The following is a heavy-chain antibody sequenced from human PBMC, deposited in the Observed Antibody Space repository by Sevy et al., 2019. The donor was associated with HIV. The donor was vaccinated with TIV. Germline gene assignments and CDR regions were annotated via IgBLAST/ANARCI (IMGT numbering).Heavy chain of an antibody. J-gene: IGHJ5*02. CDR1: AYSISSAFY. CDR3: ARVPAYNWDDGNWFDP. CDR2: IYHSGST. Sequence: SETLSLTCTVSAYSISSAFYWGWIRQPPGKGLEWIGNIYHSGSTYYKPSLKSRVTISLDTSKNLFSLKLSSVTAADTAIYYCARVPAYNWDDGNWFDPWGQGTLVTVSS. V-gene: IGHV4-38-2*02. D-gene: IGHD1-20*01.